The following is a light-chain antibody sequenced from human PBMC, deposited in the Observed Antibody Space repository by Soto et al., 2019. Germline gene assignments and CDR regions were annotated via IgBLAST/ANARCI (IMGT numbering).Light chain of an antibody. CDR1: SNDVGAYNY. CDR2: AVI. Sequence: QSALTQPRSVSGSPGQSVTISCAGTSNDVGAYNYVSWYQQHPGKAPKLIIYAVIKRPSGVPDRFSGSKSGNTASLTISGLQTEEEADYYCCSYAASFWVFGGGTKVTVL. CDR3: CSYAASFWV. J-gene: IGLJ3*02. V-gene: IGLV2-11*01.